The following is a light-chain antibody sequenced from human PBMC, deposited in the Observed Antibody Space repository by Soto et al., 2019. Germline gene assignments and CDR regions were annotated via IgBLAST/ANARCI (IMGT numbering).Light chain of an antibody. CDR1: SSDVGNYNC. V-gene: IGLV2-8*01. CDR2: EVT. J-gene: IGLJ2*01. Sequence: QSVLTQPPSASGSPGQSVTISCAGTSSDVGNYNCVSWYQQHPGKAPKLMIYEVTKRPSGVPDRFSGPKSDNTASLTVSGLQAEDEADYYCTSYEGYHNLVFGGGTKLTVL. CDR3: TSYEGYHNLV.